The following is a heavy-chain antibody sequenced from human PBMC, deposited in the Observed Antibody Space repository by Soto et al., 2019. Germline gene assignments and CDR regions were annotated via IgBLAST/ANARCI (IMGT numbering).Heavy chain of an antibody. CDR2: IYSGGST. D-gene: IGHD6-13*01. V-gene: IGHV3-53*01. CDR1: GFTVSNNY. CDR3: DRDPPGIAASGGGG. J-gene: IGHJ4*02. Sequence: EVQLVESGGGLIQPGGSLRLSCAASGFTVSNNYMRWVRQAPGKGLEWVSLIYSGGSTHYADSVKVRFTISRDNSKNTLYLQMNCRAVEDPAVSYCDRDPPGIAASGGGGWGQGTLVTVSS.